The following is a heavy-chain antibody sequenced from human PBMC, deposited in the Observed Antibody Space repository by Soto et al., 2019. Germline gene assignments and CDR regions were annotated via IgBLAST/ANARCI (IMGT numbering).Heavy chain of an antibody. D-gene: IGHD3-10*01. CDR3: ARERSGSRMAV. CDR1: GFTFSDYY. Sequence: GGSLRLSCAASGFTFSDYYMSWIRQAPGKGLEWVSYISSSGSTIYYADSVKGRFTMTRNTSISIAYMELSSLRSEDTAVYYCARERSGSRMAVWGQGTTVTVSS. J-gene: IGHJ6*02. V-gene: IGHV3-11*01. CDR2: ISSSGSTI.